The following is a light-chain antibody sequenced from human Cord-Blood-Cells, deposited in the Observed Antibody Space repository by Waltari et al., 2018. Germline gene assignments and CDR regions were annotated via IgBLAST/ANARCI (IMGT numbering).Light chain of an antibody. Sequence: DIQMTQSPSSVSESVGDRVTITCRASQGISSWLAWYQQKPGKAPKLLIYAASSLQSGGPSRCSGSGSGPDFTRTFSIRQPEDFATYECQQANSFPPYTFGPGTKVDI. J-gene: IGKJ3*01. CDR1: QGISSW. CDR2: AAS. CDR3: QQANSFPPYT. V-gene: IGKV1-12*01.